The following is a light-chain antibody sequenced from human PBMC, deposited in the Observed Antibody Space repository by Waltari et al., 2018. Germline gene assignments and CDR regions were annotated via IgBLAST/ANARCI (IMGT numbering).Light chain of an antibody. CDR1: SPNIGSNY. V-gene: IGLV1-47*01. J-gene: IGLJ2*01. CDR3: AAWDDSLSGPKV. Sequence: QSVLTQPPSASGTPGQRVTITCSGSSPNIGSNYVYWYQKLPGTAPKLLIYRNNQRPSGVPDRFSGSKSGTSASLAISGLRSEDEADYYCAAWDDSLSGPKVFGGGTKLTVL. CDR2: RNN.